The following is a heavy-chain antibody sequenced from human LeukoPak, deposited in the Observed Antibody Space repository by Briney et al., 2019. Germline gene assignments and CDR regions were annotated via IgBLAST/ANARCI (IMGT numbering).Heavy chain of an antibody. CDR1: GGSISSYY. CDR2: IYTSGST. J-gene: IGHJ4*02. CDR3: ARAADSSGYLDY. D-gene: IGHD6-19*01. V-gene: IGHV4-4*09. Sequence: SETLSLTCTVSGGSISSYYWSWIRQPPGKGLGWIGYIYTSGSTNYNPSLKSRVTISVDTSKNQLTLKLSSVTAADTAVYYCARAADSSGYLDYWGQGTLVTVSS.